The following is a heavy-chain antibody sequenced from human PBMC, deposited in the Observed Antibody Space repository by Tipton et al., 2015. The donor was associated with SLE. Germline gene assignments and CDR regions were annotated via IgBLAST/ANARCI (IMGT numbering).Heavy chain of an antibody. V-gene: IGHV4-59*11. CDR3: ARGAGEFDY. Sequence: TLSLTCTVSGGSISSHYWSWIRQPPGKGLEWIGYIYYSGSTNYNPSLKSRVTMSVDTSKNQFSLKLSSVTAADTAVYYCARGAGEFDYWGQGTLVTVSS. D-gene: IGHD7-27*01. CDR1: GGSISSHY. J-gene: IGHJ4*02. CDR2: IYYSGST.